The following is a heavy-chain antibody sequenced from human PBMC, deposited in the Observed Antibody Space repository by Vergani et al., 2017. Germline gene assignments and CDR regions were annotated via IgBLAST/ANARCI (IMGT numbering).Heavy chain of an antibody. Sequence: QVQLVQSGAEVKKPGSSVKVSCKASGGTFSSYAISWVRQAPGQGLEWMGRIIPILGIANYAQKFQGRVTITADKSTSTAYMELSSLRSEDTAVYYCARRVADIVVVVAATRWGGMDVWGQGTTVTVSS. V-gene: IGHV1-69*04. D-gene: IGHD2-15*01. CDR3: ARRVADIVVVVAATRWGGMDV. J-gene: IGHJ6*02. CDR2: IIPILGIA. CDR1: GGTFSSYA.